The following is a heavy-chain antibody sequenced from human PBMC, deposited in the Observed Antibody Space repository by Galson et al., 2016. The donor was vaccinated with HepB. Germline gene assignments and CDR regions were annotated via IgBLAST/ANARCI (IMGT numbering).Heavy chain of an antibody. V-gene: IGHV3-23*01. J-gene: IGHJ4*02. Sequence: SLRLSCAASGFSVTSYAMSWVRQAPGKGLEWVSGMIGNGGDPYYADSVKGRFTIPRDTSKNMVYLQMNGLRADDAAVYYCARDYAEVYLVSPRPPLFDYWGQGTLVTVSS. CDR2: MIGNGGDP. CDR1: GFSVTSYA. D-gene: IGHD1-1*01. CDR3: ARDYAEVYLVSPRPPLFDY.